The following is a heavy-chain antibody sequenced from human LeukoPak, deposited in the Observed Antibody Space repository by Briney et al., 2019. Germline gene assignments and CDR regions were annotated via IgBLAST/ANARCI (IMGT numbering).Heavy chain of an antibody. D-gene: IGHD3-9*01. CDR2: ISYDATYK. CDR1: GFTFSSYG. V-gene: IGHV3-30-3*01. CDR3: ARNGSLRYLDWLSEGGAFDI. J-gene: IGHJ3*02. Sequence: GGSLRLSCAASGFTFSSYGLLWVRQAQGRGLEWVAVISYDATYKYYTDSVKGRFTVSRDNSKNTLYLQMNSLRAEDTAVYYCARNGSLRYLDWLSEGGAFDIWGQGTMVTVSS.